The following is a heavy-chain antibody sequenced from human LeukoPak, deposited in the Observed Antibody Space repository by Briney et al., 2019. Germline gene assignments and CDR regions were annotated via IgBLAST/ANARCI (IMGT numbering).Heavy chain of an antibody. J-gene: IGHJ4*02. Sequence: GGSLRLSWAASGFTFSSYAMNWVRQAPGKGLEWVSVISGSGGSTYYADSVKGRFSISRDNSKNTLYLQMDSLRGEDTAVYYCAKDFRIGYSAHFDYWGQGALVTVSS. CDR2: ISGSGGST. CDR1: GFTFSSYA. V-gene: IGHV3-23*01. D-gene: IGHD2-21*01. CDR3: AKDFRIGYSAHFDY.